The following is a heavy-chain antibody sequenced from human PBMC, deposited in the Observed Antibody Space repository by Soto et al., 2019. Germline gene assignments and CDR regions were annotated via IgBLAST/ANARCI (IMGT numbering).Heavy chain of an antibody. CDR2: INPSGGST. CDR3: ARMPYITTYYYDSSGHSDGASDI. V-gene: IGHV1-46*01. CDR1: GYTFTSYY. D-gene: IGHD3-22*01. Sequence: ASVKVSCKASGYTFTSYYMHWVRQAPGQGLEWMGIINPSGGSTSYAQKFQGRVTMTRDTSTSTVYMELSSLRSEDTAVYYCARMPYITTYYYDSSGHSDGASDIWGQGTMVTDSS. J-gene: IGHJ3*02.